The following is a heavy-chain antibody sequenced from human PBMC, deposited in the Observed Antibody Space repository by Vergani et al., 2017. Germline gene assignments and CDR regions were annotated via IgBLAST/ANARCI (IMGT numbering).Heavy chain of an antibody. J-gene: IGHJ6*03. CDR3: TRGCSSTSCYGDYYYYMDV. V-gene: IGHV3-21*04. Sequence: EVQLVESGGGLVKPGGSLRLSCAASGFTFSSYSMNWVRQAPGKGLEWVSSISSSSSYIYYADSVKGRFTISRDNAKNSLYLQMNSLRAEDTAVYYCTRGCSSTSCYGDYYYYMDVWGKGTTVTVSS. CDR1: GFTFSSYS. D-gene: IGHD2-2*01. CDR2: ISSSSSYI.